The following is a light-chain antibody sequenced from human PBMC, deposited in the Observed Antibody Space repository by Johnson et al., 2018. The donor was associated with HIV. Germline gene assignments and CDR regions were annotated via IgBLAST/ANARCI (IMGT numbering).Light chain of an antibody. Sequence: QSVLTQPPSVSAAPGQKVTISCSGSSSNIGNNYVSWYQQLPGTAPKLLIYENNKRPSGIPDRFSGSKSGTSATMGITGLQTGDEADYYCGTWDSSLSAHYVFGTRTKVPVL. J-gene: IGLJ1*01. CDR3: GTWDSSLSAHYV. V-gene: IGLV1-51*02. CDR2: ENN. CDR1: SSNIGNNY.